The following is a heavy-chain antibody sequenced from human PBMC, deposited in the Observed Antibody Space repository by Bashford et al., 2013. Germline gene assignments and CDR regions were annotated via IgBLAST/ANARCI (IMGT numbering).Heavy chain of an antibody. CDR3: ASQGXNPYYDFWSGYYTSDY. J-gene: IGHJ4*02. V-gene: IGHV3-53*03. Sequence: GSLRLSCAASGFTVSSNYMSWVRLPPGKGLEWVSTIYSGGSTFYADSVKGRFTISRDSSKNTLYLQMNSLRAEDTAVYYCASQGXNPYYDFWSGYYTSDYWGQGTLVTVSS. CDR2: IYSGGST. D-gene: IGHD3-3*01. CDR1: GFTVSSNY.